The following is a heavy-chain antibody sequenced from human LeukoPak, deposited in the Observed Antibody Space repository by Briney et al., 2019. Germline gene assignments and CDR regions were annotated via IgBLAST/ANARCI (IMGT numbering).Heavy chain of an antibody. J-gene: IGHJ3*02. CDR1: GYTFTNFG. V-gene: IGHV1-18*01. CDR2: ISTYNGYT. D-gene: IGHD3-22*01. CDR3: ARHRRPRVYYDSSGYYHDGFDI. Sequence: ASVTVSCKPSGYTFTNFGINWVRQAPGQGLEWMGWISTYNGYTNYAQNLQGRVTMTTDTSASIAYMELRSLRSDDTAVYYCARHRRPRVYYDSSGYYHDGFDIWGQGTMVTVSS.